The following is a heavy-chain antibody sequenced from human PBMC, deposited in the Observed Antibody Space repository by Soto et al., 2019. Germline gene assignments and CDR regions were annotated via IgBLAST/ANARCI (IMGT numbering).Heavy chain of an antibody. V-gene: IGHV3-21*01. CDR1: GFTFSSYT. CDR3: ARGGIWNVGPFDS. D-gene: IGHD1-26*01. J-gene: IGHJ4*02. Sequence: PGGSLRLSCAASGFTFSSYTMNWVRQAPGKGLEWVSSISSGSDSIFYRDSVKGRFTISRDNAEKSLFLQMSSLRAEDTAVYYCARGGIWNVGPFDSWGQGALVTVSS. CDR2: ISSGSDSI.